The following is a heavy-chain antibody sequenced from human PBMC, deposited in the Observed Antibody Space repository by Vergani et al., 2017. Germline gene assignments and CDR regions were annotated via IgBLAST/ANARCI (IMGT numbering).Heavy chain of an antibody. J-gene: IGHJ4*02. CDR3: GRESCLGGSCYKPLFDY. Sequence: QVQLQESGPGLVKPSQTLSLTCTVSGGSINSHNYYWSWIRQPAGQGLEWIGRIHTSGSTYYNPSHKSRVTMSEDTSKNQFSLTLTSVTAADTAVYFCGRESCLGGSCYKPLFDYWGQGILVTVSS. CDR1: GGSINSHNYY. D-gene: IGHD2-15*01. CDR2: IHTSGST. V-gene: IGHV4-61*02.